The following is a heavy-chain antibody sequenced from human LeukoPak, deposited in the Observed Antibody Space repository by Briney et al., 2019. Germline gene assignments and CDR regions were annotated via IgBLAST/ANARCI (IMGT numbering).Heavy chain of an antibody. V-gene: IGHV3-74*01. D-gene: IGHD4-11*01. J-gene: IGHJ5*02. CDR3: VRGYSNGWFDP. Sequence: GGSLRLSCVASGFTYSNHWMHWVRQAPGKGLVWVSRNSSDGAIINYADSVKGRFTISRDNAKNTLYLQMSGLRVDDTSVYYCVRGYSNGWFDPWGQGTLVTVSS. CDR2: NSSDGAII. CDR1: GFTYSNHW.